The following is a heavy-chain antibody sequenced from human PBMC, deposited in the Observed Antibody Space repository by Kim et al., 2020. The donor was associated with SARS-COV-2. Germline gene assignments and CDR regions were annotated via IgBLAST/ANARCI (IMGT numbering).Heavy chain of an antibody. CDR1: GFTFSSYA. CDR2: ISYDGSNK. CDR3: ARDSVAAAGHNWFDP. J-gene: IGHJ5*02. Sequence: GGSLRLSCAASGFTFSSYAMHWVRQAPGKGLEWVAVISYDGSNKYYADSVKGRFTISRDNSKNTLYLQMNSLRAEDTAVYYCARDSVAAAGHNWFDPWGQGTLVTVSS. D-gene: IGHD6-13*01. V-gene: IGHV3-30-3*01.